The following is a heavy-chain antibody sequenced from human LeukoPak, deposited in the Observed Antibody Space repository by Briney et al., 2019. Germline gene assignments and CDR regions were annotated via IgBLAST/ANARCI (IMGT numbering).Heavy chain of an antibody. V-gene: IGHV1-18*01. CDR2: ISAYNGNT. D-gene: IGHD6-19*01. Sequence: GASVKVSWKASGYTFTSCGISWVRQAPGQGLEWMGWISAYNGNTNYAQKLQGRVTMTTDTSTSTAYMELRSLRSDDTAVYYCARDDPYSSGWYANYWGQGTLVTVSS. CDR3: ARDDPYSSGWYANY. CDR1: GYTFTSCG. J-gene: IGHJ4*02.